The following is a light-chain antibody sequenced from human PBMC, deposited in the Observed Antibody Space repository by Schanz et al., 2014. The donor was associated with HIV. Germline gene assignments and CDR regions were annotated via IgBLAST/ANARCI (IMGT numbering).Light chain of an antibody. V-gene: IGLV2-23*01. J-gene: IGLJ2*01. CDR1: SSDVGSHNL. Sequence: QSALTQPASVSGSRGQSITISCTGTSSDVGSHNLVSWYQHHPGKAPKLMIYEATKRPSGVPDRFSGSKSGNTASLTISGLQAEDEADYYCQSFDGSVSGVVFGGGTKLTVL. CDR3: QSFDGSVSGVV. CDR2: EAT.